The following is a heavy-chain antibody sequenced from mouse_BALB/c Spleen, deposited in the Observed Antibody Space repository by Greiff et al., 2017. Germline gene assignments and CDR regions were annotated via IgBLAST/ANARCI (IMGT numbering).Heavy chain of an antibody. CDR1: GYTFTSYY. Sequence: VKLMESGAELVKPGASVKLSCKASGYTFTSYYMYWVKQRPGQGLEWIGEINPSNGGTNFNEKFKSKATLTVDKSSSTAYMQLSSLTSEDSAVYYCTRGGVLDYWGQGTTLTVSS. CDR2: INPSNGGT. V-gene: IGHV1S81*02. CDR3: TRGGVLDY. J-gene: IGHJ2*01. D-gene: IGHD2-14*01.